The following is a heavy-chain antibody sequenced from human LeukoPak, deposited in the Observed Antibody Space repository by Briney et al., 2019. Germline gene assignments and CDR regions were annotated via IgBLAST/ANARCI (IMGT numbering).Heavy chain of an antibody. CDR2: IYTSGST. CDR1: GGSISSYY. J-gene: IGHJ6*03. D-gene: IGHD6-13*01. Sequence: SETLSLTCTVSGGSISSYYWSWIRQPAGKGLEWIGRIYTSGSTNYNPSLKSRVTMSVDTSKNQFSLKLSSVTAADTAVYYCARETLGIAAAGTNRVARREENYYYYYYMDVWGKGTTVTVSS. CDR3: ARETLGIAAAGTNRVARREENYYYYYYMDV. V-gene: IGHV4-4*07.